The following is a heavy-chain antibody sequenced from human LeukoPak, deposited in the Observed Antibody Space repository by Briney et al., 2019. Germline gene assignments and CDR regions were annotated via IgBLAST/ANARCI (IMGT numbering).Heavy chain of an antibody. CDR3: ARRRVSVVSYYFDY. V-gene: IGHV3-20*04. CDR2: INWNGGST. Sequence: GGSLRLSCSASGFTFDDYGMSWVRQAPGKGLEWVSDINWNGGSTAYADSVKGRFTISRDNAKNSLYLQLTILGAEDTAFYYCARRRVSVVSYYFDYWSQGALVTVSS. J-gene: IGHJ4*02. CDR1: GFTFDDYG. D-gene: IGHD2-21*01.